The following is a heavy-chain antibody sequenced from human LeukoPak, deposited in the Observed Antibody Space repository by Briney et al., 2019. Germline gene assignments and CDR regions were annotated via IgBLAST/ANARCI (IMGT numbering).Heavy chain of an antibody. CDR3: VNLGYSD. Sequence: GGSLRLSCEASGFSFSAAWMTWVRQAPGKGLEWVATIKNDGSDKYYVDSVKGRFTLPRDNAKNLVYLQMNSLRVEDTAVYYCVNLGYSDGGQGTLVTVSS. V-gene: IGHV3-7*01. CDR2: IKNDGSDK. CDR1: GFSFSAAW. D-gene: IGHD5-12*01. J-gene: IGHJ4*02.